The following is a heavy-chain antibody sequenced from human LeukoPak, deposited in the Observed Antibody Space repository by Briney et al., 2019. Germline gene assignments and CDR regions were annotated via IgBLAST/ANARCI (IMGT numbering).Heavy chain of an antibody. J-gene: IGHJ4*02. Sequence: GGSLRLSCAASGFTFSSYWMSWVRQAPGKGLEWVANMKYDGSEIYYVDSVKGRFTISRDNAMNSLFLQINSLRAEDTAVYYCARRGGYSQFDYWGQGTLVTVSS. D-gene: IGHD2-21*01. CDR1: GFTFSSYW. V-gene: IGHV3-7*01. CDR2: MKYDGSEI. CDR3: ARRGGYSQFDY.